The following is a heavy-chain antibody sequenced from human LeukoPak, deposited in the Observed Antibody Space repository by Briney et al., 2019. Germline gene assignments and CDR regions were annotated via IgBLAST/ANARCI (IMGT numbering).Heavy chain of an antibody. J-gene: IGHJ6*04. D-gene: IGHD3-10*02. CDR1: GFTFSSYW. CDR2: ISSSGSTI. V-gene: IGHV3-48*04. Sequence: GGSLRLSCAASGFTFSSYWMSWVRQAPGKGLEWVSAISSSGSTIYYADSVKGRFTISRDNAKNSLYLQMNSLRAEDTAVYYCAELGITMIGGVWGKGTTVTISS. CDR3: AELGITMIGGV.